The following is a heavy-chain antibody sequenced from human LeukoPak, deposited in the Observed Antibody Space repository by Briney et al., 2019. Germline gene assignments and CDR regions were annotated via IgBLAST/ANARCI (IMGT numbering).Heavy chain of an antibody. Sequence: TGGSLRLSCTASGFTFSNYGLNWVRQAPGKGLEWVSFIDTSGSYIYYGDSVKGRVTISRDNAKNSLYLQMNGLRAEDTAVYYCARVLWFGELRGLDYWGQGTLGTVSS. CDR3: ARVLWFGELRGLDY. V-gene: IGHV3-21*01. D-gene: IGHD3-10*01. CDR2: IDTSGSYI. J-gene: IGHJ4*02. CDR1: GFTFSNYG.